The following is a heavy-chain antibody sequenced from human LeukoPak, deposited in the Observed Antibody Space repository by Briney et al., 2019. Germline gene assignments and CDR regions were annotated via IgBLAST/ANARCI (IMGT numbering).Heavy chain of an antibody. CDR3: ARGRFSGPDDY. Sequence: PGGSLRLSCAVSEFSVSSNYMNWVRQAPGKGLGWVSVIYSGGATYYADPVRGRFTISRDNSKNMVSLQMTSLGAEDTAVYYCARGRFSGPDDYWGQGTLVTVSS. CDR2: IYSGGAT. J-gene: IGHJ4*02. CDR1: EFSVSSNY. D-gene: IGHD6-19*01. V-gene: IGHV3-53*01.